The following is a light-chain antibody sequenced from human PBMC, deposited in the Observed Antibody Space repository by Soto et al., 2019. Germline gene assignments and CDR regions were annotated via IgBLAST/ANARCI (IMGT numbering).Light chain of an antibody. J-gene: IGLJ2*01. CDR2: NSN. CDR3: AARDDSRSVTVV. V-gene: IGLV1-44*01. Sequence: QSVLTQPPSASGTPGQRVTISCSGSSSNIGSYSLNWYQQLQGTTPKLLIYNSNQRPSGVPDRFSVSKSGTTASLALSGLESEDEAEYYCAARDDSRSVTVVFGGGTKLTVL. CDR1: SSNIGSYS.